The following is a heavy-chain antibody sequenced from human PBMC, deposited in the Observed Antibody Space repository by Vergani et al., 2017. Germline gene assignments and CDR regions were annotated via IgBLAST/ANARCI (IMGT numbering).Heavy chain of an antibody. D-gene: IGHD6-19*01. J-gene: IGHJ5*02. CDR1: GFTFSSYW. CDR3: AIFYSSSAWYRDPDDNWFYP. V-gene: IGHV3-7*01. Sequence: EVQLVESGGGLVQPGGSLRLSCAASGFTFSSYWMSWVRQAPGKGLEWVANIKQDGSEKYYVDSVKGRFTISRDNAKNSLYLQMNSLRDEDPAVYYCAIFYSSSAWYRDPDDNWFYPWGQGTLVTVSS. CDR2: IKQDGSEK.